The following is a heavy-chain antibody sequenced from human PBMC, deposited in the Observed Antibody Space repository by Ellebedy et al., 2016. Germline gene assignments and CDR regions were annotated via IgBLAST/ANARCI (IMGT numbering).Heavy chain of an antibody. V-gene: IGHV4-34*01. CDR1: GGSFSGYY. D-gene: IGHD3-22*01. CDR3: ARRHGYYYDSSGYYNDAFDI. J-gene: IGHJ3*02. Sequence: SETLSLTXAVYGGSFSGYYWSWIRQPPGKGLEWIGEINHSGSTNYNPSLKSRVTISVDTSKNQFSLKLSSVTAADTAVYYCARRHGYYYDSSGYYNDAFDIWGQGTMVTVSS. CDR2: INHSGST.